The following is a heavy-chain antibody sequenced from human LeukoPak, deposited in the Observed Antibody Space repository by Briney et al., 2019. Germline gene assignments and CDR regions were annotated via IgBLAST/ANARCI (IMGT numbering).Heavy chain of an antibody. D-gene: IGHD3-10*01. J-gene: IGHJ4*02. CDR1: GGSFSGYY. V-gene: IGHV4-34*01. CDR3: ARGWSYSAFDY. Sequence: SETLSLTCAVYGGSFSGYYWSWIRQPPGKGLEWIGEINHSGSTNYNPSLKSRVTISADTSKNQFSLKLSSVTAADTAVYYCARGWSYSAFDYWGQGTLVTVSS. CDR2: INHSGST.